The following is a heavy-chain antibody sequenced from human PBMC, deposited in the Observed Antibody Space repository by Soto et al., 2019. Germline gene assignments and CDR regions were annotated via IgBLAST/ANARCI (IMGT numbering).Heavy chain of an antibody. V-gene: IGHV4-59*01. CDR1: GGSISSYY. CDR2: IYYSGST. D-gene: IGHD1-26*01. Sequence: PSETLSLTCTVSGGSISSYYWSWIRQPPGKGLEWIGYIYYSGSTNYNPSLKSRVTISVDTSKNQFSLKLSSVTAADTAVYYCAREAGGYDYWGQGTLVTSPQ. CDR3: AREAGGYDY. J-gene: IGHJ4*02.